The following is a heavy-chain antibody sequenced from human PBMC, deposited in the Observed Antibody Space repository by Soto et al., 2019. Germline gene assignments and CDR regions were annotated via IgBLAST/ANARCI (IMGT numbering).Heavy chain of an antibody. J-gene: IGHJ4*02. CDR2: IYHSGST. CDR3: ASSRGPYDFWSGYSGY. V-gene: IGHV4-4*02. D-gene: IGHD3-3*01. CDR1: GGSISSSNW. Sequence: PSETLSLTCTVSGGSISSSNWWSWVRQPPGKGLEWIGEIYHSGSTNYNPSLKSRVTISVDKSKNQFSLKLSSVTAADTAVYYCASSRGPYDFWSGYSGYWGQGTLVTVSS.